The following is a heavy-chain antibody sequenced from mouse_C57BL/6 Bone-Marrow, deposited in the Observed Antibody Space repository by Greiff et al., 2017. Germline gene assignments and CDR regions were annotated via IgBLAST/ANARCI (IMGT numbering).Heavy chain of an antibody. CDR2: INPNNGGT. Sequence: VHVKQSGPELVKPGASVKIPCKASGYTFTDYNMDWVKQSHGKSLEWIGDINPNNGGTIYNQKFKGKATLTVDKSSSTAYMELRSLTSEDTAVYYCARSDMGGRYDAWFAYWGQGTLVTVSA. J-gene: IGHJ3*01. CDR1: GYTFTDYN. V-gene: IGHV1-18*01. CDR3: ARSDMGGRYDAWFAY. D-gene: IGHD2-12*01.